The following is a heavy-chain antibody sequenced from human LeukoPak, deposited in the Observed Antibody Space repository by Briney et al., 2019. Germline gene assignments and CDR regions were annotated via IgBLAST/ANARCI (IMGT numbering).Heavy chain of an antibody. V-gene: IGHV3-33*01. CDR2: IWYDGSNT. CDR1: GFTFSSYG. J-gene: IGHJ4*02. CDR3: ARDFIAAAGDDY. Sequence: GGSLRLSCAASGFTFSSYGMHWVRQAPGKGLEWVAVIWYDGSNTYYADSVKGRFTISRDNSKNTLYLQMNSLRAEDTAVYYCARDFIAAAGDDYWGQGTLVTVSS. D-gene: IGHD6-13*01.